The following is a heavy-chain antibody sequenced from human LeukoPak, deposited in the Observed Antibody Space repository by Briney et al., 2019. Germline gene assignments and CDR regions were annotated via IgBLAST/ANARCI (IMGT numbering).Heavy chain of an antibody. CDR1: GFIFSNFA. V-gene: IGHV3-23*01. CDR2: VGGGGTDT. Sequence: PGGSLRLSCTASGFIFSNFAMSWVRQAPGKGLEWVSLVGGGGTDTYYTDSVKGRFTISRDNSKNSIYLQMNNLRAEDTAVYYCAKDVCGYDQPVDYWGQGTRVTVSS. D-gene: IGHD5-12*01. J-gene: IGHJ4*02. CDR3: AKDVCGYDQPVDY.